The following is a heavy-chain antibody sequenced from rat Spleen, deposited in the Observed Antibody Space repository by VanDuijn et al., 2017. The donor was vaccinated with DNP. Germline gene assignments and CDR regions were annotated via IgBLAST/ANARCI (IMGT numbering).Heavy chain of an antibody. CDR1: GFTFSDYY. V-gene: IGHV5-7*01. CDR3: AYYHDGYH. CDR2: INYDGSST. D-gene: IGHD1-12*03. Sequence: EVQVVESGGGLVQPGRSLKLSCAASGFTFSDYYMAWVRQAPTKGLEWVATINYDGSSTYYRDSVKGRFAISRDNAKRILYLQMSKLGSEDTAIYYCAYYHDGYHWGQGVMVTVSS. J-gene: IGHJ2*01.